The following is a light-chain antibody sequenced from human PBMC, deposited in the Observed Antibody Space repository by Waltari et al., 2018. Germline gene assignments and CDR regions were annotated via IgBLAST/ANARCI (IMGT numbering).Light chain of an antibody. J-gene: IGLJ2*01. CDR2: AVS. V-gene: IGLV2-23*02. CDR1: SRDVGTYKR. CDR3: SSYAGSSKGV. Sequence: QSALTQPASVSGSPGQSITLPCTGTSRDVGTYKRVSWYQQHPCKAPKLMIYAVSKRPSGVSDRFSGSKSGDMASLTISGLQPEDEAEYFCSSYAGSSKGVFGGGTKVTVL.